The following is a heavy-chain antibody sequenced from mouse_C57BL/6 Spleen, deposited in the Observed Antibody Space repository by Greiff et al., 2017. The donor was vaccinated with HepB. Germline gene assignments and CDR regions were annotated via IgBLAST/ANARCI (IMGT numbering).Heavy chain of an antibody. D-gene: IGHD2-4*01. J-gene: IGHJ4*01. Sequence: EVQLQQSGPELVKPGASVKISCKASGYSFTDYNMNWVKQSNGKSLEWIGVINPNYGTTSYNQKFKGKATLTVDLSSSTAYMQLNSLTSEDSAVYYCARAIYYDYETAMDYWGQGTSVTVS. CDR3: ARAIYYDYETAMDY. CDR1: GYSFTDYN. CDR2: INPNYGTT. V-gene: IGHV1-39*01.